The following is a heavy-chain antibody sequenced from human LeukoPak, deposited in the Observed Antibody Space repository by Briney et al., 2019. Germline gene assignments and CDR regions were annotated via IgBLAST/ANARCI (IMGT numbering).Heavy chain of an antibody. Sequence: GRSLRLSCAASGFTFSSYGMHWVRQAPGKGLEWVAIISYDGSNEYYADSVKGRFTISRDNSKNTLYLQMNSLRAEDTAVYYCARTRMVRGVIITAPIDYWGQGTLVTVSS. J-gene: IGHJ4*02. CDR3: ARTRMVRGVIITAPIDY. CDR2: ISYDGSNE. CDR1: GFTFSSYG. D-gene: IGHD3-10*01. V-gene: IGHV3-30*03.